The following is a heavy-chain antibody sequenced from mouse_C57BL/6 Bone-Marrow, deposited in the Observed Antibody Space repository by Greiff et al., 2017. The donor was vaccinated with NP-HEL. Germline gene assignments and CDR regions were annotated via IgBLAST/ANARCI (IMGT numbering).Heavy chain of an antibody. CDR2: IYPGSGNT. CDR1: GYTFTDYY. V-gene: IGHV1-76*01. D-gene: IGHD1-1*01. CDR3: TLITTVVARYYFDY. J-gene: IGHJ2*01. Sequence: QVQLKESGAELVRPGASVKLSCKASGYTFTDYYINWVKQRPGQGLEWIARIYPGSGNTYYNEKFKGKATLTAEKSSSTAYMQLSSLTSEDSAVYFCTLITTVVARYYFDYWGQGTTLTVSS.